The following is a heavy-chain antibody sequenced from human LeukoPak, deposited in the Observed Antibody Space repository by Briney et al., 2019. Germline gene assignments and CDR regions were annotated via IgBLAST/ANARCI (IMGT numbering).Heavy chain of an antibody. D-gene: IGHD3-10*01. V-gene: IGHV4-4*07. CDR3: ARGVVRGVYHGMDV. J-gene: IGHJ6*02. CDR2: IYTSGST. Sequence: SETLSLTCTVSGGSISSYYWSWIWQPAGKGLEWIGRIYTSGSTNYNPSLKSRVTMSVDTSKNQFSLKLSSVTAADTAVYYCARGVVRGVYHGMDVWGQGTTVTVSS. CDR1: GGSISSYY.